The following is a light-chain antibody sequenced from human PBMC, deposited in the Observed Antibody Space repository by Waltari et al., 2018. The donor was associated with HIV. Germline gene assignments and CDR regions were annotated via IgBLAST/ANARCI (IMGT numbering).Light chain of an antibody. Sequence: QSALTQPASVSGSLGQSISISCSGSSSDLGLYNLFSWYQVSPGKAPKPIIHEVNKRPSGVSYRFFGSKSGKTASLTISGLQTEDEADYYCCSYAGYSNYVFGTGTKVTVL. V-gene: IGLV2-23*02. J-gene: IGLJ1*01. CDR1: SSDLGLYNL. CDR2: EVN. CDR3: CSYAGYSNYV.